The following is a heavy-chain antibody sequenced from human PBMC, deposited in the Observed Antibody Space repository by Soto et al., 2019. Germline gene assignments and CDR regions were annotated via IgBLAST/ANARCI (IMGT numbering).Heavy chain of an antibody. CDR2: LYYSGST. V-gene: IGHV4-39*01. D-gene: IGHD5-18*01. Sequence: QLQLQESGPGLVKPSETLSLTCTVSGGSIRSSSYYWGWIRQPPGKGLEWIGSLYYSGSTYYNPSLKSRVTRSVDTSKNQFSLKLNSVTAADTAVYYCARGGSYGYDYWGQGTLVTVSS. CDR3: ARGGSYGYDY. CDR1: GGSIRSSSYY. J-gene: IGHJ4*02.